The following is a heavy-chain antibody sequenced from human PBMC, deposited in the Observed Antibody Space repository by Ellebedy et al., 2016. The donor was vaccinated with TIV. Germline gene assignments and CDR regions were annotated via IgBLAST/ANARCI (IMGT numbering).Heavy chain of an antibody. CDR2: IHHTGNT. CDR1: GDSISSNNW. Sequence: MPSETLSLTCAVSGDSISSNNWWSWVRQPPGKGLEWIAEIHHTGNTNYNPSLKSRVTISVEKSKNQLSLELNSVTAADTAVYYCARDPSADPSRSFDLWGRGTLVTVSS. V-gene: IGHV4-4*02. CDR3: ARDPSADPSRSFDL. J-gene: IGHJ2*01.